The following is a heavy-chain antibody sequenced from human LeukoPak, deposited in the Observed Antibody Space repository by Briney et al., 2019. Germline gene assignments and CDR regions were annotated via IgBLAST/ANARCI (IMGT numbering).Heavy chain of an antibody. Sequence: SVKVSCKASGGTFSSYAISWVRQAPGQGLEWMGRIIPIFGTANYAQKFQGRVTITTDESTSTAYMELSSLRSEDTAVYYCARGSSITIFGVVIFPDAFDIWGQGTMVTVSP. D-gene: IGHD3-3*01. CDR2: IIPIFGTA. J-gene: IGHJ3*02. V-gene: IGHV1-69*05. CDR3: ARGSSITIFGVVIFPDAFDI. CDR1: GGTFSSYA.